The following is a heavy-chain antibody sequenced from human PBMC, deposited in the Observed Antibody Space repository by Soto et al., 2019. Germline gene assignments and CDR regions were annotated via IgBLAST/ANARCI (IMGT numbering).Heavy chain of an antibody. Sequence: QVQLVESGGGVVQPGRSLRLSCAASGFTFSSYGMHWVRQAPGKGLEWVAVISYDGSNKYYADSVKGRFTISRDNSKNTLYLQMNSLRAEDTAVYYCAKDPHYYGKLYYYGMDVWGQGTTVTVSS. CDR3: AKDPHYYGKLYYYGMDV. J-gene: IGHJ6*02. CDR2: ISYDGSNK. D-gene: IGHD3-22*01. V-gene: IGHV3-30*18. CDR1: GFTFSSYG.